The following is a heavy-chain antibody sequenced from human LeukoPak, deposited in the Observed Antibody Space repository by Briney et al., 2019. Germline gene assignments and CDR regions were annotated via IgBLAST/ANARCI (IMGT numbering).Heavy chain of an antibody. CDR3: AKEIWPTVTTPGRTYFDY. CDR2: IRYDGSNK. V-gene: IGHV3-30*02. Sequence: PGGSLRLSCETSAFTFRSYGMHWVRQAPGKGLEWVAFIRYDGSNKNYADSVKGRFTISRDNPKNTLYLQMSSLRADDTAVYYCAKEIWPTVTTPGRTYFDYWGQGTLVTVSS. CDR1: AFTFRSYG. J-gene: IGHJ4*02. D-gene: IGHD4-17*01.